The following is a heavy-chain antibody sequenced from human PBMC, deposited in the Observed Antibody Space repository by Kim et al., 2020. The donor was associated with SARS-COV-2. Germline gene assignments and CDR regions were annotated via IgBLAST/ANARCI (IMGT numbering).Heavy chain of an antibody. CDR3: ARARGRGYSYGSPYGMDV. CDR1: GYTFTSYD. J-gene: IGHJ6*02. CDR2: MNPNSGNT. D-gene: IGHD5-18*01. Sequence: ASVKVSCKASGYTFTSYDINWVRQATGQGLEWMGWMNPNSGNTGYAQKFQGRVTMTRNTSISTAYMELSSLRSEDTAVYYCARARGRGYSYGSPYGMDVWGQGTTVTVSS. V-gene: IGHV1-8*01.